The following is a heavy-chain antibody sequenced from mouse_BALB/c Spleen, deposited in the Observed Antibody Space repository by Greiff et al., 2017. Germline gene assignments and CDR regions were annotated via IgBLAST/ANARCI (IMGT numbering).Heavy chain of an antibody. J-gene: IGHJ2*01. D-gene: IGHD3-2*02. CDR1: GYTFTDYE. CDR3: TRSGTEGWYYFDY. CDR2: IDPETGGT. Sequence: QVQLQQSGAELVRPGASVTLSCKASGYTFTDYEMHWVKQTPVHGLEWIGAIDPETGGTAYNQKFKGKATLTADKSSSTAYMELRSLTSEDSAVYYCTRSGTEGWYYFDYWGQGTTLTVSS. V-gene: IGHV1-15*01.